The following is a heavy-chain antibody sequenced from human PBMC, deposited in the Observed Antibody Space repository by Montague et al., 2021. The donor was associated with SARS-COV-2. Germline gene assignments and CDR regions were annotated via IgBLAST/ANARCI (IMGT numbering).Heavy chain of an antibody. D-gene: IGHD3-22*01. J-gene: IGHJ4*02. CDR3: ARHGKTRIAMIVVVIGYCDY. CDR2: IYYSGST. V-gene: IGHV4-39*01. CDR1: GGSISSSSYY. Sequence: SETLSLTCTVSGGSISSSSYYWGWIRQPPGKGLEWIGSIYYSGSTYYNTSLKSRVTISVDTSKNQFSLKLSSVTAADTAVYYCARHGKTRIAMIVVVIGYCDYWGQGTLVTVSS.